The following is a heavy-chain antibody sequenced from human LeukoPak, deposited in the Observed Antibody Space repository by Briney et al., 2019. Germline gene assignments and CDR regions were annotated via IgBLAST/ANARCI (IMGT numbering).Heavy chain of an antibody. V-gene: IGHV3-21*01. CDR3: ARVLDTAMAYFDY. Sequence: GGSLRLSCAASGFTFSSYSMNWVRQAPGKGLEWISSISSSSSYIYYADSVKGRFTISRDNAKNSLYLQMNSLRAEDTAMYYCARVLDTAMAYFDYWGQGTLVTVSS. J-gene: IGHJ4*02. CDR1: GFTFSSYS. D-gene: IGHD5-18*01. CDR2: ISSSSSYI.